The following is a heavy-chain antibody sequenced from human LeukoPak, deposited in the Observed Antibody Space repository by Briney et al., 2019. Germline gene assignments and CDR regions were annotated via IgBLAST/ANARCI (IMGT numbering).Heavy chain of an antibody. CDR3: ARGYFGDYGVRYAFDI. CDR2: IYHSGTT. D-gene: IGHD4-17*01. Sequence: SETLSLTCAVSGYSISSGFYWGWIRQPPGKGLEWIGSIYHSGTTLYNPSLKSRVTISLDTSKNQFSLKLSSVTAADTAVYYCARGYFGDYGVRYAFDIWGQGTMVTVSS. J-gene: IGHJ3*02. CDR1: GYSISSGFY. V-gene: IGHV4-38-2*01.